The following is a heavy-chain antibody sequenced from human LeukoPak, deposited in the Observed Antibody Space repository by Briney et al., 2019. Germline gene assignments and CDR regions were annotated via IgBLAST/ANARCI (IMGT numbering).Heavy chain of an antibody. CDR2: INPSGGST. V-gene: IGHV1-46*01. J-gene: IGHJ4*02. CDR3: ARDPRGNSVYVFDH. CDR1: GYTFTNYY. Sequence: HGASVKVSCTASGYTFTNYYMHWVRQAPGQGLEWMGFINPSGGSTRYAQNFQGRVTMTRDTSTSTIYMELSSLRSEDTVVYYCARDPRGNSVYVFDHWGQGTLVTVSS. D-gene: IGHD5/OR15-5a*01.